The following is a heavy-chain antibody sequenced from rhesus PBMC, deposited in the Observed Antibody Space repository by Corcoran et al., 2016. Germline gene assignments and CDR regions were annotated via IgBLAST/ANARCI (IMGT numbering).Heavy chain of an antibody. CDR2: IYWDDDK. D-gene: IGHD1-1*01. V-gene: IGHV2S1*01. CDR1: GFSLSTSAMG. J-gene: IGHJ4*01. Sequence: QVTLKESGPALVKPTQTLTLTCTFSGFSLSTSAMGVGWIRQPPGKALEWLASIYWDDDKDYNTSLKNRLTISKDPSRNQVVLRMTNMDPVDTATYYCARVHGGTYDYWGQGVLVTVSS. CDR3: ARVHGGTYDY.